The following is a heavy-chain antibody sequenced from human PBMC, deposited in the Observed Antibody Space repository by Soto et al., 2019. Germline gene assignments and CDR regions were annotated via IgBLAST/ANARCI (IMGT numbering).Heavy chain of an antibody. D-gene: IGHD3-10*01. CDR3: ARDLYYYGSGSYYNGPYWFDP. Sequence: SVKVSCKASGGTFSSYAISWVRQAPGQGLEWMGGIIPIFGTANYAQKFQGRVTITADESTSTAYMELSSLRSEDTAVYYCARDLYYYGSGSYYNGPYWFDPWGQGTLVTVSS. V-gene: IGHV1-69*13. CDR1: GGTFSSYA. J-gene: IGHJ5*02. CDR2: IIPIFGTA.